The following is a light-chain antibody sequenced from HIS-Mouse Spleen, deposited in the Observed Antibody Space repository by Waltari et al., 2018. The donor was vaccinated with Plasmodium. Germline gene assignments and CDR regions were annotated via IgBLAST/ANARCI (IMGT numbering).Light chain of an antibody. J-gene: IGLJ3*02. Sequence: SYELPQPPSVSVSPGQTARITCSGDALPKKYAYWYQQKSGQAPGLVIYEDSKRPSGIPGRFSGSSSGTMATLTISGAQVEDEADYYCYSTDSSGKHRVFGGGTKLTVL. CDR1: ALPKKY. V-gene: IGLV3-10*01. CDR3: YSTDSSGKHRV. CDR2: EDS.